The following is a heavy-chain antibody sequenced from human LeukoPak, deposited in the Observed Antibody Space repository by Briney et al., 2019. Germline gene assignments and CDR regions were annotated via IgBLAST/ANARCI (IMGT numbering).Heavy chain of an antibody. Sequence: SETLSLTCAVYGGSFSGYYWSWIRQPAGKGLEWIGRIYTSGSTNYNPSLKSRVTMSVDTSKNQFSLKLSSVTAADTAVYYRAVAYGSGSLFEAPGLRYYYYYMDVWGKGTTVTISS. D-gene: IGHD3-10*01. CDR3: AVAYGSGSLFEAPGLRYYYYYMDV. CDR1: GGSFSGYY. CDR2: IYTSGST. J-gene: IGHJ6*03. V-gene: IGHV4-59*10.